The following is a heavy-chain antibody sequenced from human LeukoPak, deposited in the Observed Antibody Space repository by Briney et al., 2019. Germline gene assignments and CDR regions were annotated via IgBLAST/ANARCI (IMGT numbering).Heavy chain of an antibody. CDR1: GGYISSSSYY. CDR3: ARHLADIGYLDY. Sequence: PSETLSLTCTVSGGYISSSSYYWGWIRQPPGKGLEWIGSIYYSGSTYYNPSLKSRVTISVDTPKNQFSLKLSSVTAADTAVYYCARHLADIGYLDYWGQGTLVTVSS. D-gene: IGHD2-15*01. J-gene: IGHJ4*02. V-gene: IGHV4-39*01. CDR2: IYYSGST.